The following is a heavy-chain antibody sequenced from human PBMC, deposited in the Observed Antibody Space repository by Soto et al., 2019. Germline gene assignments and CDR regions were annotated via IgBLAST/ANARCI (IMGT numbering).Heavy chain of an antibody. Sequence: QITLKESGPTLVKPTQTLTLTCTFSGFSFNTTGVGVGWIRQPPGRPLEWLTIIYWDDDKRYSPSLKSRLTITKDPPKAQVALTLTNMDPVDTGTYFCAHRAVLCSGGTCYSHPFDSWGQGTLVTVSS. D-gene: IGHD2-15*01. CDR3: AHRAVLCSGGTCYSHPFDS. CDR2: IYWDDDK. V-gene: IGHV2-5*02. CDR1: GFSFNTTGVG. J-gene: IGHJ4*02.